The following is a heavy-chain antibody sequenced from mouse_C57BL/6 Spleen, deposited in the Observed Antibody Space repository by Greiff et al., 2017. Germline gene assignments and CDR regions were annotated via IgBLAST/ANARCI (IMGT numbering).Heavy chain of an antibody. V-gene: IGHV1-12*01. J-gene: IGHJ2*01. CDR1: GYTFTSYN. D-gene: IGHD1-1*01. CDR2: IYPGNGDT. CDR3: ARYWYYGSSHYFDY. Sequence: QVQLQQSGAELVRPGASVKMSCKASGYTFTSYNMHWVKQTPRQGLEWIGAIYPGNGDTSYNQKFKGKATLTVDKSASTAYMQLSSLTSEDSAVYFCARYWYYGSSHYFDYWGQGTTLTVSS.